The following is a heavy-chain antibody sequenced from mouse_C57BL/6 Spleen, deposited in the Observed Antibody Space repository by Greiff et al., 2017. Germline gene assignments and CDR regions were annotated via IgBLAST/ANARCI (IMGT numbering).Heavy chain of an antibody. D-gene: IGHD1-1*01. V-gene: IGHV5-12*01. CDR1: GFTFSDYY. J-gene: IGHJ2*01. Sequence: EVKVVESGGGLVQPGGSLKLSCAASGFTFSDYYMYWVRQTPEKRLEWVAYISNGGGSTYYPDTVKGRFTISRDNAKNTLYLQMSRLKSEDTAMYYCARGPSTGSSFDYWGQGTTLTVSS. CDR3: ARGPSTGSSFDY. CDR2: ISNGGGST.